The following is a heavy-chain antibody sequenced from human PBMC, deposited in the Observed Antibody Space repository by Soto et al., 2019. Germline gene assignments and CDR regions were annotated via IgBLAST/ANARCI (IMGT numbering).Heavy chain of an antibody. CDR2: IGGSGGNT. Sequence: EVQLLESGGGLVQPGESLRLSCAASGFIFNAYAMTWVRQAPGQGPEWVSAIGGSGGNTYYAASVKGRFTISRDNSKDTVNLEMNRLRVDDTAVYFCARVASDYINSVDHWGQGILVTVSS. D-gene: IGHD4-4*01. V-gene: IGHV3-23*01. CDR3: ARVASDYINSVDH. CDR1: GFIFNAYA. J-gene: IGHJ4*02.